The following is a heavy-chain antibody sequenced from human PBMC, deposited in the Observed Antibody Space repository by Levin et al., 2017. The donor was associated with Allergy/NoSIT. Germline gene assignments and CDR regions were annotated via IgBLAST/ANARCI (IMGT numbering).Heavy chain of an antibody. D-gene: IGHD3-16*01. CDR1: GFTFSTYG. J-gene: IGHJ6*02. V-gene: IGHV3-30*18. CDR2: ITSDGSHK. CDR3: AKGGDMDV. Sequence: GSLRLSCGASGFTFSTYGMHWVRQAPGKGLEWVAIITSDGSHKYCEDSVKGRFTISRDNSKNTVYLHMDSLRLEDTALYYCAKGGDMDVWGQGTTVTVSS.